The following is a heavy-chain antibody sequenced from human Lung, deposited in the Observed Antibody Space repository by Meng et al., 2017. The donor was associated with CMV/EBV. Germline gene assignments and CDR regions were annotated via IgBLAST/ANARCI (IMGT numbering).Heavy chain of an antibody. D-gene: IGHD2-2*01. CDR3: ARTGCSSSSCYDY. Sequence: QVQLVQSGAEVKKPGASVKVSCKASGYSFTTYAMHWVRQAPGQRLEWMGWINAGNGNTKYSEKFQSRVTITRDTAASTAYMELSSLRSEDTAVHYCARTGCSSSSCYDYWGQGTLVTVSS. CDR2: INAGNGNT. J-gene: IGHJ4*02. CDR1: GYSFTTYA. V-gene: IGHV1-3*01.